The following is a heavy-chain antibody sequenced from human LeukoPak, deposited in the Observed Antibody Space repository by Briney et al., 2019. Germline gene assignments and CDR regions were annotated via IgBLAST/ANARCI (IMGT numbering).Heavy chain of an antibody. J-gene: IGHJ4*02. V-gene: IGHV4-34*01. Sequence: SETLSLTCAVYGGSFSGYYWSWIRQPPGKGLEWIGEINHSGSTNYHPSLKSRVTISVDTSKNQFSLRLSSVTAADTAVYYCQSRYLEWLLEYWGQGTLVTVSS. D-gene: IGHD3-3*01. CDR1: GGSFSGYY. CDR3: QSRYLEWLLEY. CDR2: INHSGST.